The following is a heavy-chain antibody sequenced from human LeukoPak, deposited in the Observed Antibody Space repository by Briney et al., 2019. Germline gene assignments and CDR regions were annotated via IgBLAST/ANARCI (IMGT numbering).Heavy chain of an antibody. CDR2: INPNSGGT. CDR1: GYTFTGYY. J-gene: IGHJ6*02. CDR3: VEDRYYYYGMDV. Sequence: EASVKVSCKASGYTFTGYYMHWVRQAPGQGLEWMGWINPNSGGTNYAQKFQGRVTMTRDTSISTAYMELSRLRSDDTAVYYCVEDRYYYYGMDVLGQGTTVTVSS. V-gene: IGHV1-2*02.